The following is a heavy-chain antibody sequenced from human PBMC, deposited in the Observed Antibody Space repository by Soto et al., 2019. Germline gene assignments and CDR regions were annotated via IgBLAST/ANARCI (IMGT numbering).Heavy chain of an antibody. J-gene: IGHJ4*02. D-gene: IGHD3-16*01. CDR1: GYTFTGYY. V-gene: IGHV1-2*02. CDR3: ARDLRGLLGYFDY. CDR2: INPDSGGT. Sequence: ASVKVSCKASGYTFTGYYMHWVRQAPGQGLEWMGWINPDSGGTNYAQKFQGSVTMTRDTSISTAYMELSRLRSDDTAVYYCARDLRGLLGYFDYWGQGTLVTVSS.